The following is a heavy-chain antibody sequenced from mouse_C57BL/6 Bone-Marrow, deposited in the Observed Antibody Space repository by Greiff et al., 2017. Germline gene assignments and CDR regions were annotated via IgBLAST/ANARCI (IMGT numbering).Heavy chain of an antibody. D-gene: IGHD4-1*01. CDR3: AVYWDGPWLAY. V-gene: IGHV5-4*01. CDR1: GFTFSSYA. CDR2: ISDGGSYT. J-gene: IGHJ3*01. Sequence: DVQLVESGGGLVKPGGSLKLSCAASGFTFSSYAMSWVRQTPVKRLEWVATISDGGSYTYYPDHVKGRFTISRDNAKNNLYLQMSHLKSEVTAMYYCAVYWDGPWLAYWGQGTLVTVSA.